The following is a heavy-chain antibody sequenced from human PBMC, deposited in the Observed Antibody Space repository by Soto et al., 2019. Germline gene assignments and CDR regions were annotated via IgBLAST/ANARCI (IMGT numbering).Heavy chain of an antibody. J-gene: IGHJ5*02. V-gene: IGHV1-2*04. Sequence: QVQLVQSGAEVKKPGASVKVSCKASGYTFTGYYMHWVRQAPGQGLEWMGWINPNSGGTNYAQKFQGWVTITRDTSISTAYMELSRLRSDDTAVYYCARVMRGYCSSTSCYLGPFDPWGQGTLVTVSS. CDR3: ARVMRGYCSSTSCYLGPFDP. D-gene: IGHD2-2*01. CDR2: INPNSGGT. CDR1: GYTFTGYY.